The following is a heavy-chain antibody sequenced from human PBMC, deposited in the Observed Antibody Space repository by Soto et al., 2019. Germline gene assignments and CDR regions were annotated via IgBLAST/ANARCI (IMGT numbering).Heavy chain of an antibody. CDR3: ARGPRPSSAGTGAY. V-gene: IGHV3-74*01. Sequence: PGGSLRLSCAASGFTFGRYAMNWVRQVPGEGPVWVSRIDYDGTTTTYADSVKGRFTISRDNAKNTLYLQMNSLRAEDTAVYYCARGPRPSSAGTGAYWGQGTLVTVSS. D-gene: IGHD6-13*01. CDR1: GFTFGRYA. CDR2: IDYDGTTT. J-gene: IGHJ4*02.